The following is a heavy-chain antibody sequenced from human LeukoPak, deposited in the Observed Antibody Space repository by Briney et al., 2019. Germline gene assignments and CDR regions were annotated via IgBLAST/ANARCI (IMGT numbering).Heavy chain of an antibody. CDR1: GFTFSYYS. Sequence: PGGSLRLSCAASGFTFSYYSMNWVRQAPGKGLEWVSYISSSSKTIYYADSVKGRFTISRDNAKKSLDLQMNSLRDEDTAVYYCARYHRSGSGSGTQANDYWGQGTLVTVSS. CDR2: ISSSSKTI. J-gene: IGHJ4*02. CDR3: ARYHRSGSGSGTQANDY. V-gene: IGHV3-48*02. D-gene: IGHD3-10*01.